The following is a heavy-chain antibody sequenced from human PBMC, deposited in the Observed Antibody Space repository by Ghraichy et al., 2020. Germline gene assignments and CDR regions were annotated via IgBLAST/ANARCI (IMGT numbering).Heavy chain of an antibody. CDR2: ISSSGSTI. CDR3: ARVGYYDSSGYYSSGHY. CDR1: GFTFSDYY. V-gene: IGHV3-11*01. Sequence: GESLNISCAASGFTFSDYYMSWIRQAPGKGLEWVSYISSSGSTIYYADSVKGRFTISRDNAKNSLYLQMNSLRAEDTAVYYCARVGYYDSSGYYSSGHYWGQGTLVTVSS. J-gene: IGHJ4*02. D-gene: IGHD3-22*01.